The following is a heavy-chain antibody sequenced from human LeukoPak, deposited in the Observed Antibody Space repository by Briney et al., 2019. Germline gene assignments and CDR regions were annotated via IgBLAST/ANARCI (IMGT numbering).Heavy chain of an antibody. CDR1: RYTFTVYY. J-gene: IGHJ4*02. V-gene: IGHV1-2*02. CDR3: ARVVGGPYYFDY. D-gene: IGHD1-26*01. Sequence: GASVKVSCKASRYTFTVYYMHWVRQAPGQGLEWMGWINPNSGGTNYAQKFQGRVTMTRDTSISTAYMELSRLRSDDTAVYYCARVVGGPYYFDYWGQGTLVTVSS. CDR2: INPNSGGT.